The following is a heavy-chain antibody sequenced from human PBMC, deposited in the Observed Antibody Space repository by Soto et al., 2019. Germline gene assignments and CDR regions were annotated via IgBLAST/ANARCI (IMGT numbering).Heavy chain of an antibody. CDR2: INPNSGGT. D-gene: IGHD2-15*01. CDR1: GYTFTGYY. V-gene: IGHV1-2*04. Sequence: ASVKVSCKASGYTFTGYYMHWVRQAPGQGLEWMGWINPNSGGTNYAQKFQGWVTMTRDTSISTAYMELSRLRSDDTAVYYCAMTYCSSTSCYVHGRYCSGGSCYGDAFDIWGQGTMVTVSS. J-gene: IGHJ3*02. CDR3: AMTYCSSTSCYVHGRYCSGGSCYGDAFDI.